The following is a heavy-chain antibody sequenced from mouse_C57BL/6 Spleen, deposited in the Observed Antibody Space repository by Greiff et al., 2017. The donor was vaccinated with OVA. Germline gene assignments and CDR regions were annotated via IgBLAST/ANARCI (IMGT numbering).Heavy chain of an antibody. D-gene: IGHD2-2*01. CDR1: GYTFTDYY. Sequence: EVQLQQSGPVLVKPGASVKMSCKASGYTFTDYYMNWVKQSHGKSLEWIGVINPYNGGTSYNQKFKGKATLTVDKSSSTAYMELNSLTSEDSAVYYCARKRHLGYEDYAMDYWGQGTSVTVSS. J-gene: IGHJ4*01. V-gene: IGHV1-19*01. CDR2: INPYNGGT. CDR3: ARKRHLGYEDYAMDY.